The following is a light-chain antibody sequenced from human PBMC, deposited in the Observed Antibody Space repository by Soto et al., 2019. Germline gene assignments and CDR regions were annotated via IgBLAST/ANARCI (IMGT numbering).Light chain of an antibody. Sequence: DIQMTQSPSSLSASVGDRVTITCRASQSISSYLNWYQQRPGKAHKXLIYKASTLKSGVPSRFSGSGSGTELTITISSLQPDDFETYYCQQLNSYPITFGQGTRLEI. V-gene: IGKV1-5*03. CDR2: KAS. J-gene: IGKJ5*01. CDR3: QQLNSYPIT. CDR1: QSISSY.